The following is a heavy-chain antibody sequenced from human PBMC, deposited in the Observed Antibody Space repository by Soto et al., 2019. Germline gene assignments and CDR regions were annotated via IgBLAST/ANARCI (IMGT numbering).Heavy chain of an antibody. V-gene: IGHV3-23*01. D-gene: IGHD6-13*01. J-gene: IGHJ6*02. CDR2: LSGSGKTT. CDR1: GFNFGSYV. Sequence: PGGSLRLSCAGTGFNFGSYVMNWVRQAPGKGLEWVSGLSGSGKTTCYTDSVTGRFTFSRDTSKNTLYLQMSSLRTEDTAVYYCVKDMGQAAVGIRYPYGLDVWGLGTTVTVSS. CDR3: VKDMGQAAVGIRYPYGLDV.